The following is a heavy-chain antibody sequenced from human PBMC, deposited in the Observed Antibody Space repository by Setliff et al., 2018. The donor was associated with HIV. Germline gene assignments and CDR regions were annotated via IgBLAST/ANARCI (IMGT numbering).Heavy chain of an antibody. CDR2: IRYDGSNK. V-gene: IGHV3-30*02. CDR3: AKDWRWELPIYGMNV. J-gene: IGHJ6*02. CDR1: GFSFSNYG. D-gene: IGHD1-26*01. Sequence: TGESLKISCVTSGFSFSNYGMHWVRQAPGKGLEWMTFIRYDGSNKYYADSVKGRFTISRDNSKNTLYLQMNSLTTEDTAVYYCAKDWRWELPIYGMNVWGQGTKVTVSS.